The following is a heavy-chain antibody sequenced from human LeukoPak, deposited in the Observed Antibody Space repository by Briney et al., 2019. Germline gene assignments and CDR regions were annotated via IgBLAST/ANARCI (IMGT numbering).Heavy chain of an antibody. CDR3: ARDVPRGTGCMDV. Sequence: SETLSLTCTVSGGSLKNYYWTWIRQPPGKGLEWIGYIYYSGSTSSNPSLKSRVTISVDTSKNQFSLRLKYVTAADTAVYYCARDVPRGTGCMDVWGKGTTVTVSS. D-gene: IGHD3-10*01. CDR1: GGSLKNYY. CDR2: IYYSGST. V-gene: IGHV4-59*01. J-gene: IGHJ6*03.